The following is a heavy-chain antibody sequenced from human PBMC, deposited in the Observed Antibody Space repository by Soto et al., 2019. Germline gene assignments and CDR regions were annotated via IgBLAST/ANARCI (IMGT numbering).Heavy chain of an antibody. Sequence: EVQLLESGGGLVQAGGSLRLSCAASGFTFSTFEMSWVRQAPGRGLEWVSFISDDSSRTYYADAVKGRFTISRDNSKHTLYLQMNSLTAEDTAVYACVKGGWLDFWGQGTLVTVSS. D-gene: IGHD3-16*01. CDR2: ISDDSSRT. J-gene: IGHJ5*01. CDR1: GFTFSTFE. V-gene: IGHV3-23*01. CDR3: VKGGWLDF.